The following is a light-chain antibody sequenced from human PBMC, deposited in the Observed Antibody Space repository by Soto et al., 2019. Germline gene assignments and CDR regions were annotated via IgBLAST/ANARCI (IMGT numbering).Light chain of an antibody. CDR2: DAS. V-gene: IGKV1-33*01. Sequence: DIQMTQSPSSLSASVGDRVTITCQASQDISNYLNWYQQKPGKAPKLLIYDASNLETGVPSRFSGSGSGTDFTFTISSLQPEDIATYYCQQYEGTFGGGTKVEIK. CDR3: QQYEGT. J-gene: IGKJ4*01. CDR1: QDISNY.